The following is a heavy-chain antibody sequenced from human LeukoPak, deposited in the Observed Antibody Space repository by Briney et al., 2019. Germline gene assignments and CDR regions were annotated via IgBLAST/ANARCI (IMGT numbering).Heavy chain of an antibody. J-gene: IGHJ4*02. Sequence: GASVKVSCQASGYTFTGYYLHWVRQAPGQGPEWMGWINPNSGDTHSAQKFQGRVTMTRDTSISTGYMELSRLTSDDTAVYYCARALLVLAGTNSDYWGQGSLVTVSS. CDR2: INPNSGDT. CDR1: GYTFTGYY. CDR3: ARALLVLAGTNSDY. V-gene: IGHV1-2*02. D-gene: IGHD6-19*01.